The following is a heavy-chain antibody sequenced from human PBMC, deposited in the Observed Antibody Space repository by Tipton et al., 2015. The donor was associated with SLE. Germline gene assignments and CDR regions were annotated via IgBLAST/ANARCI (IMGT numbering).Heavy chain of an antibody. D-gene: IGHD6-6*01. J-gene: IGHJ4*02. Sequence: TLSLTCAVSGYSISSGYYWGWIRQPPGKGLEWIGCIYHSGSTNYNPSLKSRVTMSVDTSKNQFSLKLSSVTAADTAVYYCARTALIAARPSYFDYWGQGTLVTVSS. CDR1: GYSISSGYY. V-gene: IGHV4-38-2*01. CDR2: IYHSGST. CDR3: ARTALIAARPSYFDY.